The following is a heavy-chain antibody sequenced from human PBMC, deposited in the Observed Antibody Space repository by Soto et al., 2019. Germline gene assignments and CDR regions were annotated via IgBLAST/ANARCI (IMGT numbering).Heavy chain of an antibody. V-gene: IGHV3-48*01. CDR2: IMPGRSHI. Sequence: EVQLVESGGGLVQPGGSLRLTCAASGFTFSIYSMNWVRKATGKGLEWVSYIMPGRSHIFYADSVKGRFTLSRDNDKNSLYLQMNSLRAEDTALYYCVIGKVGVASVHVFDIWGQRLTVTVSS. CDR3: VIGKVGVASVHVFDI. D-gene: IGHD1-26*01. J-gene: IGHJ3*02. CDR1: GFTFSIYS.